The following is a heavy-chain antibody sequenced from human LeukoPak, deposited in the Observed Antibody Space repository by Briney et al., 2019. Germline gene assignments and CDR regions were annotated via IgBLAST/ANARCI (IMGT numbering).Heavy chain of an antibody. CDR2: IYYSGST. CDR3: ARRSQLLFLDY. D-gene: IGHD2-2*01. Sequence: PSETLSLTCTVSGGSISSGDYYWSWIRQPPGKGLEWIGYIYYSGSTYYNPSLKSRVTISVDTSKNQFSLKLSSVTAADTAVYYCARRSQLLFLDYWGQGTLVTVSS. J-gene: IGHJ4*02. CDR1: GGSISSGDYY. V-gene: IGHV4-30-4*08.